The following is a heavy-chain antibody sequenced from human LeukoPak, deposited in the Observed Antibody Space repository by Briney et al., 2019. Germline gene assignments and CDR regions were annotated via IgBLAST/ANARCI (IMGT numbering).Heavy chain of an antibody. D-gene: IGHD2-15*01. CDR3: ARLMVVAATIDY. V-gene: IGHV4-39*01. J-gene: IGHJ4*02. CDR2: IYYSGST. Sequence: PLETLSLTCTVSGGSLSSSRYYSGWIRQPPGKGLEWIGSIYYSGSTYYNPSLKGRVTISVETSKNQSSLKLSSVTAADTAVYYCARLMVVAATIDYWGQGTLVTVSS. CDR1: GGSLSSSRYY.